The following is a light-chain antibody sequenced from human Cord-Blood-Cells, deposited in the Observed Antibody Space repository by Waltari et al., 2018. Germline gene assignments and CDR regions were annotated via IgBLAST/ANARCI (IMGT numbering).Light chain of an antibody. J-gene: IGLJ2*01. CDR3: QAWDSSTAVV. CDR1: KLGDNY. CDR2: QDS. Sequence: SYELTPPPSVSVSPGQTASITRSGDKLGDNYACWYQQKPGQSPVLVIYQDSKRPSGIPERFSGSNSGNTATLTISGTQAMDEADYYCQAWDSSTAVVFGGGTKLTVL. V-gene: IGLV3-1*01.